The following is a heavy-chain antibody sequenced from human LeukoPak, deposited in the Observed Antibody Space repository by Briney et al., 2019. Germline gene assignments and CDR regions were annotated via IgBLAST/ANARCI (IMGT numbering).Heavy chain of an antibody. CDR3: ARDQPTPMTTVTTNWFDP. Sequence: ASVKVSCKASGYTFTGYYMHWVRQVPGQGLEWMGWINPNSGGTNYAQKFQGRVTMTRDTSISTAYMELSRLRSDDTAVYYCARDQPTPMTTVTTNWFDPWGQGTLVTVSS. D-gene: IGHD4-17*01. J-gene: IGHJ5*02. CDR2: INPNSGGT. CDR1: GYTFTGYY. V-gene: IGHV1-2*02.